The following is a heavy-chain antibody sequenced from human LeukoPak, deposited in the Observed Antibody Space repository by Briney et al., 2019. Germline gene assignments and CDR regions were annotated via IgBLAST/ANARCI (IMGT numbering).Heavy chain of an antibody. Sequence: GGSLRLSCAASGFTFSSYWMSWVRQAPGKGLEWVANIKQDGSEKCYVDSVKGRFTISRDNAKNSLYLQMNSLRAEDTAVYYCARAADSGSYYFDYWGQGTLVTVSS. CDR3: ARAADSGSYYFDY. CDR2: IKQDGSEK. D-gene: IGHD1-26*01. V-gene: IGHV3-7*01. J-gene: IGHJ4*02. CDR1: GFTFSSYW.